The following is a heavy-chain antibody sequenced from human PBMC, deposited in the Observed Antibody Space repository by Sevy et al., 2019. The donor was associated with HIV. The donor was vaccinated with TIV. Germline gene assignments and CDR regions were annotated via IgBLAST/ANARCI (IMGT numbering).Heavy chain of an antibody. Sequence: GGSLRLSCAASGFTVYDYSMSWIRQAPGKGLEWVATLSCGCGKLYYADSVKGRFTISRETKKKSFHLKLDNLRVEDTVLYYGAGELCSRPHDYWGQGTRVTVSS. CDR3: AGELCSRPHDY. CDR1: GFTVYDYS. D-gene: IGHD2-2*01. CDR2: LSCGCGKL. J-gene: IGHJ4*02. V-gene: IGHV3-23*01.